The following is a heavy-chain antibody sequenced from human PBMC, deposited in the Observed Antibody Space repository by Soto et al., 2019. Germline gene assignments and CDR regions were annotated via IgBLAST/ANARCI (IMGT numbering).Heavy chain of an antibody. CDR3: ARGVPSYYRSWNPGSFHP. CDR2: INHSGST. Sequence: QVQLQQWGAGLLKPSETLSLTCAVYGGSFSGYYWSWIRQPPGKGLEWIGEINHSGSTNYNPSLNSRLTIPLDTPKNQFSLHPSSVTAADTAVYYCARGVPSYYRSWNPGSFHPWGQGTLVPVSS. CDR1: GGSFSGYY. D-gene: IGHD3-10*01. J-gene: IGHJ5*02. V-gene: IGHV4-34*01.